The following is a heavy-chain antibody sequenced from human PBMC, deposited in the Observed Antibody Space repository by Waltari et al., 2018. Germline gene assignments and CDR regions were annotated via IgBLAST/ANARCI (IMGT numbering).Heavy chain of an antibody. CDR2: ISSSGDTI. CDR1: GFILSSYE. V-gene: IGHV3-48*03. Sequence: EVQLVESGGGLVQPGGSLRLSCAASGFILSSYEMTWVRQAPGKGLEWVSYISSSGDTIYYADSVKGRFTISRDNAKNSLYLEMNSLGAEDTAVYYCAAYFDYWGQGTLVTVSS. CDR3: AAYFDY. J-gene: IGHJ4*02.